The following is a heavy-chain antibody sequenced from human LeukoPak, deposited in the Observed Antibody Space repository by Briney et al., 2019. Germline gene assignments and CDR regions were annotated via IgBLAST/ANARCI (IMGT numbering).Heavy chain of an antibody. D-gene: IGHD5-12*01. J-gene: IGHJ5*02. Sequence: TLSLTCTVSGGSISSSSYYWGWIRQPPGKGLEWIGSIYYSGSTYYNPSLKSRVTISVDTSKNQFSLKLTSVTAADAAVYYCARDLGYSGFDWAPWGQGTLVTVSS. CDR2: IYYSGST. V-gene: IGHV4-39*07. CDR3: ARDLGYSGFDWAP. CDR1: GGSISSSSYY.